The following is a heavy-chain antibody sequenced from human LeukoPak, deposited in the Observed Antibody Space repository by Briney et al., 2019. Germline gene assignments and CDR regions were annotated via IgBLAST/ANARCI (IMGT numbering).Heavy chain of an antibody. V-gene: IGHV3-23*01. CDR1: GFTFSSFA. CDR3: APPRLDSGRG. CDR2: ISGGSDTT. Sequence: GGSLRLSCAASGFTFSSFAIPWVRQAPGKGLEWVSSISGGSDTTFYADSVKGRFTVSRDNSKNTLYLQMNSLRAEDTAVYYCAPPRLDSGRGWGPGTLVTVSS. D-gene: IGHD3-10*01. J-gene: IGHJ4*02.